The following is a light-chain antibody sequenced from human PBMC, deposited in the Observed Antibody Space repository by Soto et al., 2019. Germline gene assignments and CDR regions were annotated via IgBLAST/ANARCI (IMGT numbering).Light chain of an antibody. Sequence: QTVVTQEPSFSVSPGRTVTLTCGLNSGSVSTSDYPSWYQQTPGQAPRTLIYSTDIRSSGVPDRFSGSILGNKAALTITGAQADDESDYYCLLYMGGGIWVFGGGTKLTVL. J-gene: IGLJ3*02. CDR2: STD. CDR3: LLYMGGGIWV. V-gene: IGLV8-61*01. CDR1: SGSVSTSDY.